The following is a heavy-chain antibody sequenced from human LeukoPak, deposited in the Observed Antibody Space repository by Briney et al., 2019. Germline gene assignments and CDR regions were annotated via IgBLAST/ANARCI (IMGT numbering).Heavy chain of an antibody. CDR1: GFTVSSNY. Sequence: HPGGSLRLSCAASGFTVSSNYMSWVRQAPGKGLEWVSVIYSGGSTYYADSVKGRFTISRDNSKNTLYLEMNSLRAEDTAVYYCARDYGWPLGAFDVWGQGTMVTVSP. J-gene: IGHJ3*01. V-gene: IGHV3-53*01. D-gene: IGHD6-19*01. CDR3: ARDYGWPLGAFDV. CDR2: IYSGGST.